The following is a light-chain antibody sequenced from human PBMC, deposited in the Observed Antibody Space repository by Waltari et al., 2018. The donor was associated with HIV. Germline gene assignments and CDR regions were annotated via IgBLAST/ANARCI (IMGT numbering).Light chain of an antibody. CDR2: AAS. J-gene: IGKJ1*01. Sequence: DIQMTQSPSSLSASVGDRVTLNCRTSQNISNYLNWYQQKSGAAPKLLIYAASNLQCGVPSRFLGAGSGTRFSLTITSLQVEDFATYYCQQSYTTPRTFGQGTKVEVK. CDR3: QQSYTTPRT. CDR1: QNISNY. V-gene: IGKV1-39*01.